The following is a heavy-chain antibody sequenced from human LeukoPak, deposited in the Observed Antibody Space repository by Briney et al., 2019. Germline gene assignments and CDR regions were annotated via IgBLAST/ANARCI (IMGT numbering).Heavy chain of an antibody. CDR1: GFTFSSYA. CDR2: ISGSGGST. J-gene: IGHJ4*02. V-gene: IGHV3-23*01. Sequence: GGSLRLSCAASGFTFSSYAMSWVRQAPGMGLEWVSAISGSGGSTYYADSVKGRFTISRDNSKNTLYLQMSSLRAKDTAVYYCAKDHPAMVYYFDYWGQGTLVTVSS. D-gene: IGHD5-18*01. CDR3: AKDHPAMVYYFDY.